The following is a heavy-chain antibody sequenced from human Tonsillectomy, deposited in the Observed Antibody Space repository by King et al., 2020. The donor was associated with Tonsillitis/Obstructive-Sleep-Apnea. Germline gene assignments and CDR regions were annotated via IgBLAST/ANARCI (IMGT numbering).Heavy chain of an antibody. CDR1: GYSFSSYS. V-gene: IGHV5-51*01. J-gene: IGHJ4*02. Sequence: QLVQSGAEVRKPGESLKISCKASGYSFSSYSIAWVRQMPGKGLEWMGLIYPGDSDTRYSPSFQGQVTISADESIRTAYLQWTSLKASDTAIYYCAKGPGGGYNPNFDYGGQGTLVTVSS. CDR3: AKGPGGGYNPNFDY. CDR2: IYPGDSDT. D-gene: IGHD5-24*01.